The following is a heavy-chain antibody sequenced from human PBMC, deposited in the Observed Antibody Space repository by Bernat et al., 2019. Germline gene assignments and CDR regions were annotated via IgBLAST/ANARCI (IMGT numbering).Heavy chain of an antibody. J-gene: IGHJ3*02. V-gene: IGHV1-46*03. CDR2: INPSGGGT. CDR3: AGDMVQGVIVNVSRAGYAFDI. D-gene: IGHD3-10*01. CDR1: GYTFTSFY. Sequence: QVQLVQSGAEVKKPGASVKVSCKASGYTFTSFYMHWVRQAPGQGLEWMGIINPSGGGTSFAQKFQGRVTMTRDTSTSIMYMVLSSLRSEDTAVYYCAGDMVQGVIVNVSRAGYAFDIWGQGTTVTVSS.